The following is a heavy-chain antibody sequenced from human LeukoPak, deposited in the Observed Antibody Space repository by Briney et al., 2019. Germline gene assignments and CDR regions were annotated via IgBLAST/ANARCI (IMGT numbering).Heavy chain of an antibody. CDR3: ARATLDN. J-gene: IGHJ4*02. Sequence: GGSLRLSCAASGFTFSNNYISWVRQAPGKGLEWVSVIYSGGSTKYADSVKARFTISRDNSKNTVYLQMNSLRVDDTPVYYCARATLDNWGQGTLVTVSS. CDR2: IYSGGST. CDR1: GFTFSNNY. V-gene: IGHV3-53*01.